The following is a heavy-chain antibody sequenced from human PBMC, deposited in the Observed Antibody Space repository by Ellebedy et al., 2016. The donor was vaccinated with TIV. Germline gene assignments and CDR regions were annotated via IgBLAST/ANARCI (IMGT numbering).Heavy chain of an antibody. D-gene: IGHD1-14*01. V-gene: IGHV3-48*01. CDR3: ARVDRVSHAMDV. Sequence: GGPLRLSXAAPGFTLSNSGMTWVRQAPGRGLEWVSYISISGTTLYYADSVRGRFTISRDNAKNSLYLRMNSLRADDTAMYYCARVDRVSHAMDVWGQGTPVTVSS. J-gene: IGHJ6*02. CDR1: GFTLSNSG. CDR2: ISISGTTL.